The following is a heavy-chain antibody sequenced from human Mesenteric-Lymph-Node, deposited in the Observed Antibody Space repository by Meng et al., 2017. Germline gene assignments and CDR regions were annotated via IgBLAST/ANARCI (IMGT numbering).Heavy chain of an antibody. J-gene: IGHJ4*02. CDR3: ARDRKWELLPYDY. CDR2: IYYSGST. CDR1: GGSISSSSYY. D-gene: IGHD1-26*01. V-gene: IGHV4-39*07. Sequence: SETLSLTCTVSGGSISSSSYYWGWIRQPPGKGLEWIGSIYYSGSTYYNPSLKSRVTISVDTSKNQFSLKLSSVTAADTAVYYCARDRKWELLPYDYWGQGTLVTVSS.